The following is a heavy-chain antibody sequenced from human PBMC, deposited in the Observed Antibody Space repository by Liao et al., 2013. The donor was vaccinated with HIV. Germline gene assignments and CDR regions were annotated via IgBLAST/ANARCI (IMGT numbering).Heavy chain of an antibody. CDR3: ARRRGYSGYGPIDY. D-gene: IGHD5-12*01. CDR2: IKHSGST. Sequence: QVQLQQWGAGLLKPSETLSLTCAVYGGSFSGYYWSWIRQPPGKGLEWIGDIKHSGSTNYNPSLKSRVTMSVDTSKNQFSLKLSSVTAADTAVYYCARRRGYSGYGPIDYWGQGTLVTVSS. CDR1: GGSFSGYY. J-gene: IGHJ4*02. V-gene: IGHV4-34*01.